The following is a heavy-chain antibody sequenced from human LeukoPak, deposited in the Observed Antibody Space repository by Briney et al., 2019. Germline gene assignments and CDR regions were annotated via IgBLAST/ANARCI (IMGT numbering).Heavy chain of an antibody. Sequence: GGSLRLSCAASGFTSGTSWMGWVRQAPGKGLEWVANINQDGSAQYYVDSVKGRFTISRDNAKSSLYLQMNGLRAEDTAVYYCARSARWGQGTLVTVSS. CDR1: GFTSGTSW. CDR3: ARSAR. J-gene: IGHJ4*02. CDR2: INQDGSAQ. V-gene: IGHV3-7*01.